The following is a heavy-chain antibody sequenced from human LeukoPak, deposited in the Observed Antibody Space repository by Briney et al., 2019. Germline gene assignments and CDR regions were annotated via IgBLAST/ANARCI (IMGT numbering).Heavy chain of an antibody. CDR2: INSDGSST. V-gene: IGHV3-74*01. J-gene: IGHJ3*02. Sequence: GGSLRLPCAASGFTFSSYWMHWVRQAPGKGLVWVSRINSDGSSTSYADSVKGRFTISRDNAKNTLYLQMNSLRAEDTAVYYCARSEMADAFDIWGQGTMVTVSS. CDR1: GFTFSSYW. D-gene: IGHD5-24*01. CDR3: ARSEMADAFDI.